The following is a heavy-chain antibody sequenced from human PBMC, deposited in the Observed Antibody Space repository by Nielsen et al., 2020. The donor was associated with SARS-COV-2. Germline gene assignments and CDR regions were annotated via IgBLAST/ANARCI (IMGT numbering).Heavy chain of an antibody. D-gene: IGHD3-16*01. CDR2: MNPNSGNT. CDR3: ASSVGAYYYYGMDV. V-gene: IGHV1-8*01. J-gene: IGHJ6*02. CDR1: GYTFTSYD. Sequence: VSVKVSCKASGYTFTSYDINWVRQATGQGLEWMGWMNPNSGNTGYAQKFQGRVTMTRNTSISTAYMELSSLRSEDTAVYYCASSVGAYYYYGMDVWGQGTTVTVSS.